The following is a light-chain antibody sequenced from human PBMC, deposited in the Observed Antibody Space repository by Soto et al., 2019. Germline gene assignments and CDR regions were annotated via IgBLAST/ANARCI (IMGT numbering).Light chain of an antibody. CDR1: NVGSES. CDR2: YDS. J-gene: IGLJ3*02. Sequence: SYVLTQPPSVSVAPGKTARITCGGNNVGSESVHWYQQKPGQAPILVMCYDSDRPSGIPDRFSGSNSGNTATLTISRVEVGDEADYYCQVWDGTTEQQVYGGGTKVTVL. V-gene: IGLV3-21*04. CDR3: QVWDGTTEQQV.